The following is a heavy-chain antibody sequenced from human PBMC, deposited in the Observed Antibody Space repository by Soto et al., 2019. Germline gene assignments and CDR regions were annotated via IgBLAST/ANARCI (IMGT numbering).Heavy chain of an antibody. D-gene: IGHD6-13*01. V-gene: IGHV3-30-3*01. J-gene: IGHJ4*02. Sequence: QVPLVESGGGVVQPGRSLRLSCAASGFTFSSYAMHWVRQAPGKGLEWVAVISYDGSNKYYADSVKGRFTISRDNSKNTLYLQMNSLRAEDTAVYYCARGNGGYSHSDYWGQGTLVTVSS. CDR3: ARGNGGYSHSDY. CDR2: ISYDGSNK. CDR1: GFTFSSYA.